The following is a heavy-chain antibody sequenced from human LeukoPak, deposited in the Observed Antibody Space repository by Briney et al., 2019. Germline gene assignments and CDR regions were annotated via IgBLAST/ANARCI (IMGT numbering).Heavy chain of an antibody. D-gene: IGHD6-13*01. CDR2: ISSSSSTI. CDR3: ARDRTAAAGAPWRFDP. CDR1: GFTFSTYS. V-gene: IGHV3-48*01. Sequence: PGGSLRLSCAASGFTFSTYSMNWVRQAPGKGLEWVSSISSSSSTIYYADSVKGRFTISRDNAKTSLYLQMNSLRAEDTAVYYCARDRTAAAGAPWRFDPWGQGTLVTVSS. J-gene: IGHJ5*02.